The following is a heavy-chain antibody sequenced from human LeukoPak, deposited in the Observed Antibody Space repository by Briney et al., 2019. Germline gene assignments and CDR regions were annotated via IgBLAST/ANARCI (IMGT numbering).Heavy chain of an antibody. D-gene: IGHD2-15*01. CDR1: GFTFDDYA. Sequence: GRSLRLSCAASGFTFDDYAMHWVRQAPGKGLEWVSGISWNSGSIGYADSVKGRFTISRDNAKNSLYLQMNSLRAEDTAVYYCARFFMDIVVVVAAMGYYGMDVWGQGTTVTVSS. V-gene: IGHV3-9*01. J-gene: IGHJ6*02. CDR3: ARFFMDIVVVVAAMGYYGMDV. CDR2: ISWNSGSI.